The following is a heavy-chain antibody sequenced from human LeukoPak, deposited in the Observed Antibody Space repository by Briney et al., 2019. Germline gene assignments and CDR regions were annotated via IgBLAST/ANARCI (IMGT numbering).Heavy chain of an antibody. CDR3: ARGSTYYDSSGQVPFDY. Sequence: GGSLRLSCAVSGFTFRTYWMHWVRQVPGEGLVWVSRINEDGSITNYADSVKGRFTISRDNGKNTLYLQMNSLRAEDTAVYYCARGSTYYDSSGQVPFDYWGQGTLVTVSS. J-gene: IGHJ4*02. V-gene: IGHV3-74*01. D-gene: IGHD3-22*01. CDR2: INEDGSIT. CDR1: GFTFRTYW.